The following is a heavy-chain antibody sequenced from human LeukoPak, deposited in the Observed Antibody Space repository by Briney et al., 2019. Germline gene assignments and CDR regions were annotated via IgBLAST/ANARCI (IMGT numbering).Heavy chain of an antibody. D-gene: IGHD1-20*01. CDR3: TRTATYNWNPEGALDI. J-gene: IGHJ3*02. CDR1: GFTFSNAW. CDR2: IKSKTDGGTT. Sequence: GGSLRLSCAASGFTFSNAWMNWVRQAPGKGLEWVGRIKSKTDGGTTDYAAPVKGRFTISRDDSKNTLYLQMSSLKTEDTAVYYCTRTATYNWNPEGALDIWGQGTMVTVSS. V-gene: IGHV3-15*01.